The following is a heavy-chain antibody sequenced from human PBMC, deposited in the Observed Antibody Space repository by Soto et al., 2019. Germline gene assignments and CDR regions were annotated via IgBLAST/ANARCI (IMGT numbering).Heavy chain of an antibody. V-gene: IGHV3-21*01. CDR3: ARVPIPHGAQAAFDI. CDR1: GFTFSSYS. Sequence: GGSLRLSCAASGFTFSSYSMNWVRQAPGKGLEWVSSISSSSSYIYYADSVKGRFTISRDNAKNSLYLQMNSLRAEDTAVYSCARVPIPHGAQAAFDIWGQGTMVTVSS. CDR2: ISSSSSYI. J-gene: IGHJ3*02. D-gene: IGHD4-17*01.